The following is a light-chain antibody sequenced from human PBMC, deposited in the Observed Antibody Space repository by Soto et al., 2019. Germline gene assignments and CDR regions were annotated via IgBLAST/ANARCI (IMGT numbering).Light chain of an antibody. CDR2: GAS. CDR1: QSVSSY. J-gene: IGKJ1*01. Sequence: EIVLAQCRATLSLSPGDRAALSCRASQSVSSYLAWYQQKPGQAPRLLIYGASSRATGIPDRFSGSGSGTDFTLTISRLEPEALAVYYCQQYGRSPTTFGQGTKV. V-gene: IGKV3-20*01. CDR3: QQYGRSPTT.